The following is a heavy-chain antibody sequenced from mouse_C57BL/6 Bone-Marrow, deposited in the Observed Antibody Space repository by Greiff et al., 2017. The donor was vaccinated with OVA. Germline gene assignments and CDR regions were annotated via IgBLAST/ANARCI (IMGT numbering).Heavy chain of an antibody. CDR3: ARCGLLSFAY. CDR1: GYTFTSYG. V-gene: IGHV1-81*01. Sequence: VQVVESGAELARPGASVKLSCKASGYTFTSYGISWVKQRTGQGLEWIGEIYPRSGNTYYNEKFKGKATLTADKSSSTAYMELRSLTSEDSAVYFCARCGLLSFAYWGQGTLVTVSA. CDR2: IYPRSGNT. J-gene: IGHJ3*01. D-gene: IGHD2-3*01.